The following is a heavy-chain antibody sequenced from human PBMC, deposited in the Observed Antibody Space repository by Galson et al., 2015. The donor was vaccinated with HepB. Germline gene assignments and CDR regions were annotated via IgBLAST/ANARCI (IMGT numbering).Heavy chain of an antibody. V-gene: IGHV4-59*01. CDR3: ARWPISAAGTGAFDI. CDR2: IHYSGST. Sequence: TVSGGSISSYYWSWIRQPPGKRLEWIGYIHYSGSTNYNPSLKSRVTISLDTSKTQFSLKLSSVTTADTAVYYCARWPISAAGTGAFDIWGQGTMVTVSP. J-gene: IGHJ3*02. D-gene: IGHD6-13*01. CDR1: GGSISSYY.